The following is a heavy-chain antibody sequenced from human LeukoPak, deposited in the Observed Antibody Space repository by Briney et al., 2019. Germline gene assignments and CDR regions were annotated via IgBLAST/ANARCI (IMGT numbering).Heavy chain of an antibody. CDR3: AREGSGILWFGESYYYFDY. D-gene: IGHD3-10*01. V-gene: IGHV1-2*02. CDR1: GYTFTGYY. Sequence: GASVKVSCKASGYTFTGYYMHWVRQAPGQGLEWMGWINPNSGGTNYAQKFQGRVTMTRDTSISTAYMELSRLRSDDTAVYYCAREGSGILWFGESYYYFDYWGQGTLVTVSS. J-gene: IGHJ4*02. CDR2: INPNSGGT.